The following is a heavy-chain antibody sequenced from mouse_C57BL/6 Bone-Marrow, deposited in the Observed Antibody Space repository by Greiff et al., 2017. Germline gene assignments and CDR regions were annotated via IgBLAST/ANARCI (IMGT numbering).Heavy chain of an antibody. CDR3: ARQITSFDY. D-gene: IGHD1-1*01. J-gene: IGHJ2*01. V-gene: IGHV5-6*01. Sequence: EVMLVESGGDLVKPGGSLKLSCAASGFTFSSYGMSWVRQTPDKRLEWVATISSGGSYTYYPDSVKGRFTISRDKAKNTLYLQMSSLKSEDTAMYYCARQITSFDYWGQGTTLTVSS. CDR2: ISSGGSYT. CDR1: GFTFSSYG.